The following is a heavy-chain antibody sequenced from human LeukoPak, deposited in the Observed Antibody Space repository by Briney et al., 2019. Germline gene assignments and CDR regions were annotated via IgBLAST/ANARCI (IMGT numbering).Heavy chain of an antibody. CDR3: AKDTGYYYGSGSYLDY. D-gene: IGHD3-10*01. CDR2: IQYDGNNK. CDR1: GFTFNNYG. V-gene: IGHV3-30*02. Sequence: GGSLRLSCAASGFTFNNYGMHWVRQAPGKGLEWVAFIQYDGNNKYYADSVKGRFTISRDNSKNTLYLQMNSLRAEDTTVYYCAKDTGYYYGSGSYLDYWGQGTLVTVSS. J-gene: IGHJ4*02.